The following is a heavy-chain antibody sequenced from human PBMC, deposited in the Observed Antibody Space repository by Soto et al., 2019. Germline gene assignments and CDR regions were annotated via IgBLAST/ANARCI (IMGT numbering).Heavy chain of an antibody. Sequence: PGESLKNSCKGSGYSFTSYWSSWVRKMPGKGLEWMGRIDRSDSYTNYSPSFQGHVTISADKSISTAYLQWSSLKASDTAMYYCARLFPFLESSYYYGMDVWGQGTTVTVSS. CDR2: IDRSDSYT. V-gene: IGHV5-10-1*01. J-gene: IGHJ6*02. CDR1: GYSFTSYW. D-gene: IGHD3-3*02. CDR3: ARLFPFLESSYYYGMDV.